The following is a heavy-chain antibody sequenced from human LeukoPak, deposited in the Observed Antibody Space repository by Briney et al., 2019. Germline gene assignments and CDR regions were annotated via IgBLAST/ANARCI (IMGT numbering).Heavy chain of an antibody. J-gene: IGHJ3*02. V-gene: IGHV3-48*02. Sequence: GGSLRLSCAASGFTFSDYSMNWVRQAPGKGLEWVSYISSSSSTIYYADSVKGRFTISRDNAKNSLYLQMNSLRDEDTAVYYCASSIMRSFNIWGQGTMVTVSS. CDR1: GFTFSDYS. CDR3: ASSIMRSFNI. CDR2: ISSSSSTI. D-gene: IGHD1-14*01.